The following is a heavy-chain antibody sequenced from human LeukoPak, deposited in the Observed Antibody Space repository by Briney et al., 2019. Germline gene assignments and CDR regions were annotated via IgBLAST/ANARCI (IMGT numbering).Heavy chain of an antibody. Sequence: SETLSLTCTVSGGSISSSSYYWGWIRQPPGKGLEWIGSIYYSGSTYYNPSLKSRVTISVDTSKNQFSLKLSSVTAADTAVYYCARDHNWNDYFDYWGQGTLVTVSS. V-gene: IGHV4-39*07. CDR3: ARDHNWNDYFDY. J-gene: IGHJ4*02. D-gene: IGHD1-20*01. CDR2: IYYSGST. CDR1: GGSISSSSYY.